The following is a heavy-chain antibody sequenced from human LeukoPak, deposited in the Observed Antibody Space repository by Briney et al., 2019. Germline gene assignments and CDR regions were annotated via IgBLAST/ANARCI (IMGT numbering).Heavy chain of an antibody. CDR3: AKGMEDYYYGSGRPTYYYYGMDV. V-gene: IGHV3-23*01. CDR1: GYTFSSYA. D-gene: IGHD3-10*01. Sequence: GGSLRLSCAASGYTFSSYAMSWVRQAPGRGLEWVSAIIGRGGSTYYADSVEGRLTISRDNSKNTLYLQMNSLRAEDTAVYYCAKGMEDYYYGSGRPTYYYYGMDVWGKGTTVTVSS. CDR2: IIGRGGST. J-gene: IGHJ6*04.